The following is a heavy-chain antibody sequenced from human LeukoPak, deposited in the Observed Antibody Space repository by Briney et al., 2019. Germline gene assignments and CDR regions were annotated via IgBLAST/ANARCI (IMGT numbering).Heavy chain of an antibody. CDR2: IHYSGST. CDR1: GGSISSTFYY. J-gene: IGHJ4*02. V-gene: IGHV4-39*01. Sequence: PSETLSLTCTVSGGSISSTFYYWGWVRQPPGMGLAWIATIHYSGSTYYNPSLKSRVTISVDASKNQFSLKLSSVTAADTAVYYCARRGPYTDYFDYWGQGTLVTVSS. D-gene: IGHD1-1*01. CDR3: ARRGPYTDYFDY.